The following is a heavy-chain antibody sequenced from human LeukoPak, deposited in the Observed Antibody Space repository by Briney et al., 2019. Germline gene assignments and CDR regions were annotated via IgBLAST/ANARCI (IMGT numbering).Heavy chain of an antibody. CDR3: ARGSVGFTMDV. CDR2: IYYSGST. J-gene: IGHJ6*04. D-gene: IGHD3-10*01. Sequence: SETLSLTCTVSGGSISSSSYYWGWIRQPPGKGLEWIGSIYYSGSTYYNPSLKSRVTISVDTSKNQFSVKLSSVTAADTAVYYCARGSVGFTMDVWGKGTTVTVSS. CDR1: GGSISSSSYY. V-gene: IGHV4-39*07.